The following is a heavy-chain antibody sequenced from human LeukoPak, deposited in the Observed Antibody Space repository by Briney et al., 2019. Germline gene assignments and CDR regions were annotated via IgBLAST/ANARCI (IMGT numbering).Heavy chain of an antibody. D-gene: IGHD1-14*01. V-gene: IGHV3-53*01. Sequence: GGSLRLSCAASGFTVSNDDMSWVRQDPGKGLEWVSVIYGAGATYYADSVRGRFTNSRDNSENTLFLQMNSLRAEDTAVYYCTRLLPSSNHYFESWGQGTLVTVTS. CDR1: GFTVSNDD. J-gene: IGHJ4*02. CDR2: IYGAGAT. CDR3: TRLLPSSNHYFES.